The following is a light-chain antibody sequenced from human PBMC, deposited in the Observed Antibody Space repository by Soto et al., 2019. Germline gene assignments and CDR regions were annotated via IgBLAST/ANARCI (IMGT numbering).Light chain of an antibody. V-gene: IGKV3-20*01. J-gene: IGKJ2*01. CDR2: GTS. Sequence: ETVLTQSPGTLSLSPGERATLSCRPSQSVSSSYLAWYQQKPGQAPRLLIYGTSNRATGIPDRFSGSGSGTDFTITISRLEPEDFAVYYCQQYGSSMYTFGQGTKLEIK. CDR1: QSVSSSY. CDR3: QQYGSSMYT.